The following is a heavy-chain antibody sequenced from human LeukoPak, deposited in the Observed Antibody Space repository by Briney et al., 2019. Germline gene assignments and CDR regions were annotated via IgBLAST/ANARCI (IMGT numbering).Heavy chain of an antibody. Sequence: SQTLSLTCTVSGGSINSVIYYWTWIRQPPGKGLEWIGYIHHSGSTYQNPSLKSRVTISGDTSKNQFSLKVKSVTAADTAIYYCARVKSTSWFDYWGQGALVTVSS. D-gene: IGHD2-2*01. CDR2: IHHSGST. CDR3: ARVKSTSWFDY. J-gene: IGHJ4*02. CDR1: GGSINSVIYY. V-gene: IGHV4-30-2*01.